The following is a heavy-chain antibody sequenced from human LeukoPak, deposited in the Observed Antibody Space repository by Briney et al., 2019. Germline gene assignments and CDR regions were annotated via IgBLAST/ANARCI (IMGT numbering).Heavy chain of an antibody. J-gene: IGHJ3*02. V-gene: IGHV3-23*01. D-gene: IGHD3-22*01. CDR3: ATSSGVTMIMGAFDI. Sequence: PGGTLRLSCAASGFTFSSYGMSWVRQAPGKGLEWVSAISGSGGSTYYADSVKGRFTISRDNSKNTLYLQMNSLRAEDTAVYYCATSSGVTMIMGAFDIWGQGTMVTVSS. CDR1: GFTFSSYG. CDR2: ISGSGGST.